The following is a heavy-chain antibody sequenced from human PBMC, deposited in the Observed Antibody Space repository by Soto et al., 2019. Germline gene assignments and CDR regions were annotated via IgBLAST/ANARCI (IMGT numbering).Heavy chain of an antibody. Sequence: SVKVSCKASGGTFSSYAISWVRQAPGQGLEWMGGIIPIFGTANYAQKFQGRVTITADESTSTAYMELSSLRSEDTAVYYCARAGVVYYDSSGRLNDYWGQGTLVTVSS. J-gene: IGHJ4*02. D-gene: IGHD3-22*01. CDR3: ARAGVVYYDSSGRLNDY. CDR2: IIPIFGTA. V-gene: IGHV1-69*13. CDR1: GGTFSSYA.